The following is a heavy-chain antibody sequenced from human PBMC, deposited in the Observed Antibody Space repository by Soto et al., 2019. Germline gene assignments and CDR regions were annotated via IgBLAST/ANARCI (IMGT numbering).Heavy chain of an antibody. CDR2: IYGGST. V-gene: IGHV4-39*01. J-gene: IGHJ5*02. CDR3: ATLWFGELSIIFDL. CDR1: GASISSSDYY. Sequence: SATLSLTCSFSGASISSSDYYWGWIRQPPGQGLEWIGSIYGGSTYYNPSLKSRVTISVDTSKNQFSLRLSSVTAADTAVYYCATLWFGELSIIFDLWGQGTLVTVSS. D-gene: IGHD3-10*01.